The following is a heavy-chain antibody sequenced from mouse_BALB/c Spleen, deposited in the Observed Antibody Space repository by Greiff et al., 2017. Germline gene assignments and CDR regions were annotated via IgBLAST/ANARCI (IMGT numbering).Heavy chain of an antibody. V-gene: IGHV5-6*01. J-gene: IGHJ4*01. CDR3: ARRAMDY. CDR1: GFTFSSYG. Sequence: VQLKESGGDLVKPGGSLKLSCAASGFTFSSYGMSWVRQTPDKRLEWVATISSGGSYTYYPDSVKGRFTISRDNAKNTLYLQMSSLKSEDTAMYYCARRAMDYWGQGTSVTVSS. CDR2: ISSGGSYT.